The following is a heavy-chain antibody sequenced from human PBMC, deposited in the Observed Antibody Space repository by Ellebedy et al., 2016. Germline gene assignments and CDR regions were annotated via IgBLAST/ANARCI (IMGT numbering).Heavy chain of an antibody. D-gene: IGHD5-12*01. CDR3: AREVYSGYDWGY. V-gene: IGHV1-18*01. CDR1: GYTFTSYG. J-gene: IGHJ4*02. Sequence: ASVKVSXXASGYTFTSYGISWVRQAPGQGLEWMGWISAYNGNTNYAQKLQGRVTMTTDTSTSTAYMELRSLRSDDTAVYYCAREVYSGYDWGYWGQGTLVTVSS. CDR2: ISAYNGNT.